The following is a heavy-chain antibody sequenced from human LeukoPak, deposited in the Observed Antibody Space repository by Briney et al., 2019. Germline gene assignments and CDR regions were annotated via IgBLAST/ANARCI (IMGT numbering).Heavy chain of an antibody. CDR1: GYTFTSYA. CDR2: INAGNGNT. Sequence: ASVKVSCKASGYTFTSYAMHWVRQAPGQRLEWMGWINAGNGNTEYSQKFQGRVTITRDTSASTAYMELSSLRSEDTAVYYCARGLYYYGSGSSQGGSDYWGQGTLVTVSS. CDR3: ARGLYYYGSGSSQGGSDY. D-gene: IGHD3-10*01. J-gene: IGHJ4*02. V-gene: IGHV1-3*01.